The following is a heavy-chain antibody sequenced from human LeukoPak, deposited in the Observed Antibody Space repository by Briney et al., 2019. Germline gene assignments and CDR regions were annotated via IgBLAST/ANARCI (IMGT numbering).Heavy chain of an antibody. CDR1: GFTLSSYS. Sequence: GGSLRLSCAASGFTLSSYSMNWVRQAPGKGLEWVSYISSSSSTTYYADSVKGRFTFSRDNAKISLHLQMNSLRAEDTAVYYCARDLGYSYGYNWFDPWGQGTLVTVSS. CDR3: ARDLGYSYGYNWFDP. J-gene: IGHJ5*02. D-gene: IGHD5-18*01. V-gene: IGHV3-48*01. CDR2: ISSSSSTT.